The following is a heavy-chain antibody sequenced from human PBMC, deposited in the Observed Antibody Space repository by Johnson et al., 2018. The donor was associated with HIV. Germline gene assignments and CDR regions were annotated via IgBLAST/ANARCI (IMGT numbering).Heavy chain of an antibody. CDR3: AKESRASRGATTRFGVFDI. Sequence: VQLVESGGGVVQPGRSLRLSCAASGFTFDNHAMSWVRQGPGKGLEWVSGTNWNGGNTAYADSVKGRFTVSRDNAKNSLHLQMNSLRAEDTAFYYCAKESRASRGATTRFGVFDIGVLGAMVTVSS. D-gene: IGHD1-26*01. CDR1: GFTFDNHA. V-gene: IGHV3-20*04. J-gene: IGHJ3*02. CDR2: TNWNGGNT.